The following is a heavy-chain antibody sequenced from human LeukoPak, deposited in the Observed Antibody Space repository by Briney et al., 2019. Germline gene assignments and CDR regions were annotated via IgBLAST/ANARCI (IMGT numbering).Heavy chain of an antibody. Sequence: GASVKVSCKASGYTFTSYGISWVRQAPGQGLEWMGWISAYNGNTNYAQKLQGRVTMTTDTSTDTAYMELSSLRSEDTAVYYCAKLDSSGSYYFDYWGQGTLVTVSS. J-gene: IGHJ4*02. CDR3: AKLDSSGSYYFDY. CDR1: GYTFTSYG. CDR2: ISAYNGNT. D-gene: IGHD3-22*01. V-gene: IGHV1-18*01.